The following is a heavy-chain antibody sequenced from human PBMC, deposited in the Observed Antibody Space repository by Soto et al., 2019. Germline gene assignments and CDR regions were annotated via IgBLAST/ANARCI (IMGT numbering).Heavy chain of an antibody. V-gene: IGHV4-59*12. D-gene: IGHD3-16*01. CDR1: GGSITSYH. CDR2: TTYTGNT. CDR3: ARGWGWPSSANWFDP. J-gene: IGHJ5*02. Sequence: PSETLSLTCIVSGGSITSYHWSWIRQFPGKGLEWIADTTYTGNTNYNPSLQSRVTISVDTSKNQFSLKLSSVTAADTAVYYCARGWGWPSSANWFDPWGQGTLVTVSS.